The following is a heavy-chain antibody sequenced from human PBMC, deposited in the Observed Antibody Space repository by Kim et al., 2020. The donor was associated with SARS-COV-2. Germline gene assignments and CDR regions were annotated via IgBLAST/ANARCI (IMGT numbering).Heavy chain of an antibody. CDR3: GRDRRGSENDNDF. CDR1: GFTFSSYS. Sequence: GGSLRLSCAASGFTFSSYSMTWVRQAPGKGLEYVSYISGGSKTIYYAESVKGRFTVSRDNAKNSLYLQMSSLRGEDTAVYYCGRDRRGSENDNDFWGQGTLLTVSS. J-gene: IGHJ4*02. V-gene: IGHV3-48*01. D-gene: IGHD3-22*01. CDR2: ISGGSKTI.